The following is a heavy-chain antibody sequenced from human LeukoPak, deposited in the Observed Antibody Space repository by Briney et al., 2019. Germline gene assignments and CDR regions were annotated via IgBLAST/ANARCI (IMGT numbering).Heavy chain of an antibody. Sequence: ASVKVSCKASGYTFTSYAMHWVRQAPGQRLEWMGWINAGNGNTKYLQKFQGRVTITRDTSASTAYMELSSLRSEDTAVYYCARGRRLLWFGEPNWFDPWGQGTLVTVSS. CDR2: INAGNGNT. CDR1: GYTFTSYA. V-gene: IGHV1-3*01. J-gene: IGHJ5*02. CDR3: ARGRRLLWFGEPNWFDP. D-gene: IGHD3-10*01.